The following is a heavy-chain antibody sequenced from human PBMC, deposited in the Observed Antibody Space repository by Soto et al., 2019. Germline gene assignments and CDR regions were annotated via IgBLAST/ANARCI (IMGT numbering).Heavy chain of an antibody. CDR1: GFTFSLYA. J-gene: IGHJ3*02. CDR2: IISSSGGST. Sequence: GGSLRLCCAASGFTFSLYAMNWVRQAPGKGLEWVSNIISSSGGSTYYAESVKGRFTISRDNSKNTLYLQMNSLRAEDTAVYYCAKELSTSSGRGAFDTWGQGTMVTVSS. CDR3: AKELSTSSGRGAFDT. V-gene: IGHV3-23*01. D-gene: IGHD6-19*01.